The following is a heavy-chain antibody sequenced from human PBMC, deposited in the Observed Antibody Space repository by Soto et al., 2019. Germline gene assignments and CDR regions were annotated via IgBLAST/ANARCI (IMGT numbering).Heavy chain of an antibody. CDR3: ARGVGASYYFDY. CDR2: ISAYNGNT. D-gene: IGHD1-26*01. V-gene: IGHV1-18*01. J-gene: IGHJ4*02. CDR1: GYTFTSYG. Sequence: QVQLVQSGAEVKKPGASVKVSCKASGYTFTSYGISWVRQAPGQGLEWMGWISAYNGNTNYAQMLQGRVTMTTDTATSTADMELRSLRSDDTAVHYWARGVGASYYFDYWGQGTLVTVSS.